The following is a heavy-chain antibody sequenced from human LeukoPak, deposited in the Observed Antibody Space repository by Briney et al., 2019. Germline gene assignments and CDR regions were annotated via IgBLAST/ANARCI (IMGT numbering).Heavy chain of an antibody. V-gene: IGHV4-59*01. CDR1: GGSISSYY. CDR3: ARYLDYGDLYYFDY. Sequence: SETLSLTCTGSGGSISSYYWSWIRQPPGKGVKWIGYIYYSGSTNYNPSLKSRVTISVDTSKNQFSLKLSSVTAADTAVYYCARYLDYGDLYYFDYWGQGTLVTVSS. D-gene: IGHD4-17*01. J-gene: IGHJ4*02. CDR2: IYYSGST.